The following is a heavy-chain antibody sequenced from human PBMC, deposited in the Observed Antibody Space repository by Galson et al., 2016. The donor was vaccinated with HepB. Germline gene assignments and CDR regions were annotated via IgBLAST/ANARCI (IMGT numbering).Heavy chain of an antibody. V-gene: IGHV3-23*01. D-gene: IGHD5-18*01. J-gene: IGHJ4*02. CDR3: AKDHESDGYQTLDY. CDR1: GFTFRRYA. Sequence: SLRLSCAASGFTFRRYAMSWVRQAPGKGLEWVSTISASGAYYSDSVKGRFSISRDNSENTLILHMNSLRAEDTAVYYCAKDHESDGYQTLDYWGQGSLVTVSS. CDR2: ISASGA.